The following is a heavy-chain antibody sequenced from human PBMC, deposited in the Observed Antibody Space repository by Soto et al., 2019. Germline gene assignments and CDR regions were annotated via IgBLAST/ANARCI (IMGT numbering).Heavy chain of an antibody. Sequence: QMQLVQSGPEVKKPGTSVKVSCKASGFTFTSSAVQWVRQARGQRLEWIGWIVVGSCNTNYAQKFQERVTITRDMSTSTAYMEMSSLRSEDTAVYYCAADRFRLGEQGGDYWGQGTLVTVSS. V-gene: IGHV1-58*01. D-gene: IGHD3-16*01. CDR3: AADRFRLGEQGGDY. J-gene: IGHJ4*02. CDR2: IVVGSCNT. CDR1: GFTFTSSA.